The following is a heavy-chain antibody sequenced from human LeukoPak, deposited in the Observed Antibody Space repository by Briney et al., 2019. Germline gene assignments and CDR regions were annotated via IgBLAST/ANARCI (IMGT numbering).Heavy chain of an antibody. J-gene: IGHJ6*01. CDR1: GFTFYDFA. D-gene: IGHD5-24*01. CDR2: INWNSANI. Sequence: PGGSLRLSCVASGFTFYDFAMHWVRHAPGKGLEWISGINWNSANIAYADSVHLLFPISTDNAKNSLYLQMNSLRADDTALYYCAKYNRWLTYGMDVWGQGTPVTVSS. V-gene: IGHV3-9*01. CDR3: AKYNRWLTYGMDV.